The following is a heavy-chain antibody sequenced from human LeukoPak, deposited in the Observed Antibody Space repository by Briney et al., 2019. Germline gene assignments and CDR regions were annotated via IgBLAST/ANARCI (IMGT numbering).Heavy chain of an antibody. CDR1: GGSISNYY. V-gene: IGHV4-59*01. CDR2: IFYSGST. Sequence: SETLSLTCTVSGGSISNYYWSWIRQPPGKGLEWIGYIFYSGSTNYNPSLKSRVTMSLDTSKSHFSLKLSFVTAADTAVYYCARGASPDFWGQGTLVTVSS. J-gene: IGHJ4*02. CDR3: ARGASPDF.